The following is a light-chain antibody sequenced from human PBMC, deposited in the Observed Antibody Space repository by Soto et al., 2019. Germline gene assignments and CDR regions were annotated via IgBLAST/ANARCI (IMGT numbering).Light chain of an antibody. CDR1: SSDVGGYKY. Sequence: QSALTQPPSASGSPGQSVTISCTGTSSDVGGYKYVSWYQQYPGKAPKLMIYAVSKRPSGVPDRFSGSKSGNTASLTVSGLQAEDEADYYCSSYAGSNNPYVFGTGTKLTVL. V-gene: IGLV2-8*01. CDR2: AVS. CDR3: SSYAGSNNPYV. J-gene: IGLJ1*01.